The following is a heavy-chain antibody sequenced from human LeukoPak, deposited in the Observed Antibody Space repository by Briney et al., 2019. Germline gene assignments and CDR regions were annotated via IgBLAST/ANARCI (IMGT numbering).Heavy chain of an antibody. CDR1: GGTFSSYA. J-gene: IGHJ4*02. Sequence: ASVKVSCKASGGTFSSYAISWVRQAPGQGLEWMGRIIPILGIANYAQKFQGRVTITADKSTSTAYMELSSLRSEDTAVYYCARHSGSYSFDYWGQGTLVTVSS. V-gene: IGHV1-69*04. D-gene: IGHD1-26*01. CDR3: ARHSGSYSFDY. CDR2: IIPILGIA.